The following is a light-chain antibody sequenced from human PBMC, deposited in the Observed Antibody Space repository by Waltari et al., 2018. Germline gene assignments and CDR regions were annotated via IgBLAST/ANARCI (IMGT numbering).Light chain of an antibody. V-gene: IGLV1-40*01. CDR1: GSNIGAGND. J-gene: IGLJ3*02. CDR2: GST. CDR3: QSYDTSLSVV. Sequence: QSVLTQPPSVSGAPGQNVTISCTGSGSNIGAGNDVHWYQQLPRAAPKLLIYGSTSRPLGVPDRFFGSTSGTSASLAITGLQAEDEGDYYCQSYDTSLSVVFGGGTKLTVL.